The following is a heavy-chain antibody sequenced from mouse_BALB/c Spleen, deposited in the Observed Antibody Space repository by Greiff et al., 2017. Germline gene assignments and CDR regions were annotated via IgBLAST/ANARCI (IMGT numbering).Heavy chain of an antibody. Sequence: EVKLMESGGGLVQPGGSLKLSCAASGFDFSRYWMSWVRQAPGKGLEWIGEINPDSSTINYTPSLKDKFIISRDNAKNTLYLQMSKVRSEDTALYYCANYYGSSYPFAYWGQGTLVTVSA. V-gene: IGHV4-1*02. J-gene: IGHJ3*01. CDR3: ANYYGSSYPFAY. D-gene: IGHD1-1*01. CDR1: GFDFSRYW. CDR2: INPDSSTI.